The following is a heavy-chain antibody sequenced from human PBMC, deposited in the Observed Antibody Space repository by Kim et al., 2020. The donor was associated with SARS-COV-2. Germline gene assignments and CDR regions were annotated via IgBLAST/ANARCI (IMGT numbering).Heavy chain of an antibody. Sequence: TKYSQKFQGRVTITRVPSASTAYMELSSLRSEDTAVYYCARDAGNYDFDYWGQGTLVTVSS. CDR2: T. V-gene: IGHV1-3*01. J-gene: IGHJ4*02. D-gene: IGHD4-4*01. CDR3: ARDAGNYDFDY.